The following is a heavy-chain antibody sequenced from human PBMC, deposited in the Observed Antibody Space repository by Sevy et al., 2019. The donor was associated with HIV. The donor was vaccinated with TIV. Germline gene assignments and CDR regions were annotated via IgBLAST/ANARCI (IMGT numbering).Heavy chain of an antibody. CDR2: IYHSGST. CDR1: GYSISSGYY. CDR3: ARQEEKWGGPFDI. D-gene: IGHD1-26*01. Sequence: SETLSLTCAVSGYSISSGYYWAWIRQPPGKGLEWIGSIYHSGSTYYNPSLKSRVTISVDTSKNQFSLKLSSVTAADTAVYYCARQEEKWGGPFDIWGQGTMVTVSS. J-gene: IGHJ3*02. V-gene: IGHV4-38-2*01.